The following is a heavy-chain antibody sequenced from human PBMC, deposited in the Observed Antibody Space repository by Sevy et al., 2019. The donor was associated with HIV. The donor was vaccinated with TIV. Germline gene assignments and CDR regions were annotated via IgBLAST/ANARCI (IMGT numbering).Heavy chain of an antibody. D-gene: IGHD1-26*01. CDR2: IYHGGGT. V-gene: IGHV4-38-2*01. CDR3: ARHKAPAGTYFDY. J-gene: IGHJ4*02. CDR1: GSSISSIYY. Sequence: SETLSLTCAVSGSSISSIYYWGWIRQPPGKGLEWIGTIYHGGGTYYNPSLKSRVTISVDTSKNQFSLKVTSVTAADTAVYFCARHKAPAGTYFDYWGRGTLVTVSS.